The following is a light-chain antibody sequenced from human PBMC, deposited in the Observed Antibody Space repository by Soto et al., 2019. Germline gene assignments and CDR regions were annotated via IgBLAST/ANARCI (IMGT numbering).Light chain of an antibody. J-gene: IGKJ1*01. V-gene: IGKV1-6*01. CDR3: LQDYNYPRT. Sequence: AIQMTQSPSSLSASVGDRVTITCRASQGIRNDLGWYQQKPGKAPQLLIYATSSLQSGVPSRFSGSGAGTDFTLTISSLQPEDFATYYCLQDYNYPRTFGQGTKVEIK. CDR1: QGIRND. CDR2: ATS.